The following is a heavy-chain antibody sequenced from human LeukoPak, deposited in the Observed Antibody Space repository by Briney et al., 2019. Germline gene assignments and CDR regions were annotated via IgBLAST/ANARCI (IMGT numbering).Heavy chain of an antibody. D-gene: IGHD5-18*01. V-gene: IGHV3-11*01. CDR1: GFTFSDYY. CDR2: ISSSGSTI. Sequence: GGSLRLSCAASGFTFSDYYMSWIRQAPGKGLEWVSYISSSGSTIYYADSVKGRFTISRDNAKNSLYLQMNSLRAEDTAAYYCASSIQLWPPFYYGMDVWGQGTTVTVSS. CDR3: ASSIQLWPPFYYGMDV. J-gene: IGHJ6*02.